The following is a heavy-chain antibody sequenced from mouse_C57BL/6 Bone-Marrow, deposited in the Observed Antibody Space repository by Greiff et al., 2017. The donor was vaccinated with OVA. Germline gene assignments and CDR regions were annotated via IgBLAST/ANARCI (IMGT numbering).Heavy chain of an antibody. D-gene: IGHD1-1*01. CDR1: GFTFSSYG. CDR2: ISSGGSYT. J-gene: IGHJ1*03. CDR3: ARHYGSSYWYCDV. Sequence: DVKLVESGGDLVKPGGSLKLSCAASGFTFSSYGMSWVRQTPDKRLEWVATISSGGSYTYYPDSVKGRFTISRDNAKNTLYLQMSSLKSEDTAMYYCARHYGSSYWYCDVWGTGTTVTVSS. V-gene: IGHV5-6*02.